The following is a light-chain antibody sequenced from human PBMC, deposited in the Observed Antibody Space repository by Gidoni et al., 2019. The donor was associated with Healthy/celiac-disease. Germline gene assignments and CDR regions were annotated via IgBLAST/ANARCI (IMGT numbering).Light chain of an antibody. CDR3: QQYNNWPYT. CDR2: GAS. Sequence: PATPSGSPGERATLSCRASQSVSSNLAWYQQKPGQAPRLLIYGASTRATGIPARFSGSGSGTEFTLTISSLQSEDFAVYYCQQYNNWPYTLGQGTKLEIK. J-gene: IGKJ2*01. CDR1: QSVSSN. V-gene: IGKV3-15*01.